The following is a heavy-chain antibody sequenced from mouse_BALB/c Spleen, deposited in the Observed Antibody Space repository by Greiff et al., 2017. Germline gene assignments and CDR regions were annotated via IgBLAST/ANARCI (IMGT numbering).Heavy chain of an antibody. CDR3: ARNDQGYAMDY. V-gene: IGHV1-82*01. CDR2: IYPGDGDT. CDR1: GYAFSSSW. J-gene: IGHJ4*01. D-gene: IGHD2-3*01. Sequence: VQLQQSGPELVKPGASVKISCKASGYAFSSSWMNWVKQRPGQGLEWIGRIYPGDGDTNYNGKFKGKATLTADKSSSTAYMQLSSLTSVDSAVYFCARNDQGYAMDYWGQGTSVTVSS.